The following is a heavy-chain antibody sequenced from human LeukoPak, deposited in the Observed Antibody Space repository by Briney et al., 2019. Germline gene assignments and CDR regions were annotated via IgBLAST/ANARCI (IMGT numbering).Heavy chain of an antibody. D-gene: IGHD6-13*01. V-gene: IGHV1-69*04. J-gene: IGHJ3*02. CDR3: ARDDSSSWEDAFDI. CDR2: IIPILGIA. CDR1: GGTFSSYA. Sequence: GASVKVSCKASGGTFSSYAISWVRQAPGQGLEWMGRIIPILGIANYAQKFQGRVTITADKSTSTAYMELSSLRSEDTAVYYCARDDSSSWEDAFDIWGQGTMVTVSS.